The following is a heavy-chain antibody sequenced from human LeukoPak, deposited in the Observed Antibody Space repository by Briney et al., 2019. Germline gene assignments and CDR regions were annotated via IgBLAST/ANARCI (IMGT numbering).Heavy chain of an antibody. Sequence: PGGSLRLSCAASGLTVSSNCMSWVRQAPGKGLEWISGISGSGGGTYYADSVKGRFTISRDNSKNTLYLQMNSLRADDTAVYYCAKGGTDGYNYHWGQGTLVIVSS. CDR3: AKGGTDGYNYH. CDR2: ISGSGGGT. V-gene: IGHV3-23*01. CDR1: GLTVSSNC. D-gene: IGHD5-24*01. J-gene: IGHJ4*02.